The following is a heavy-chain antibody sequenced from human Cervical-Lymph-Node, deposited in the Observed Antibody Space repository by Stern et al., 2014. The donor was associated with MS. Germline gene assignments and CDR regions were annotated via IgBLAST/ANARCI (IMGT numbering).Heavy chain of an antibody. D-gene: IGHD6-13*01. CDR1: GGTFSKFP. V-gene: IGHV1-69*01. CDR2: SFHVFGTP. Sequence: QMQLVKSGDEVTKPGSSVKVSCKASGGTFSKFPSSWVRQAPGQGLEWMGGSFHVFGTPTYAQEFRGRVTITADVSTSTVYMELSSLRSDDTAVYYCALSSETSDRWYSLGYDLWGQGTLVTVSS. CDR3: ALSSETSDRWYSLGYDL. J-gene: IGHJ5*02.